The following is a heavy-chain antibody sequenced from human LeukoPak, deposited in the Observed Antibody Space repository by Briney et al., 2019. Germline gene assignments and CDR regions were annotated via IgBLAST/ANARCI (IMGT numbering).Heavy chain of an antibody. CDR1: GGSFSGYY. J-gene: IGHJ4*02. V-gene: IGHV4-34*01. CDR3: ARLAIGGQWLAGALVV. Sequence: PSETLSLTCAVYGGSFSGYYWSWIRQPPGKGLERIGEINHRGSTNYNPSLKSRVTISVDTSKNQFSLKLSSVTAADTAVYYCARLAIGGQWLAGALVVWGQGTLVTVSS. D-gene: IGHD6-19*01. CDR2: INHRGST.